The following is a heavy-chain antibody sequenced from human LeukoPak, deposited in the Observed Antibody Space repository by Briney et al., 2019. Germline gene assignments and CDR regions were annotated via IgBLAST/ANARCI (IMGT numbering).Heavy chain of an antibody. CDR2: IDKSGDST. Sequence: GGSLRLSCAASGFTLSTYAMRWVRQAPGKGLEWVSSIDKSGDSTYYADSVKGRFTVSRDTSKNTVYLQMNSLRAEDTAVYYCARSRYTGSHFDYWGQGTLVTVSS. V-gene: IGHV3-23*01. D-gene: IGHD1-26*01. CDR1: GFTLSTYA. CDR3: ARSRYTGSHFDY. J-gene: IGHJ4*02.